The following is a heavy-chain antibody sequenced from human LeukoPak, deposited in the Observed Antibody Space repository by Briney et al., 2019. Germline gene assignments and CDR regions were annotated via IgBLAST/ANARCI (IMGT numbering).Heavy chain of an antibody. CDR1: GFTFSNAG. Sequence: GGSLRLSCAASGFTFSNAGMSWVRQAPGKGLEWVGRIKSKTDGGTTDYAAPVKGRFTISRDDSKNTLYLQMNSLKTEDTAVYYCTTPTPLYSLRYYFDYWGQGTLVTVSS. D-gene: IGHD6-13*01. J-gene: IGHJ4*02. V-gene: IGHV3-15*01. CDR2: IKSKTDGGTT. CDR3: TTPTPLYSLRYYFDY.